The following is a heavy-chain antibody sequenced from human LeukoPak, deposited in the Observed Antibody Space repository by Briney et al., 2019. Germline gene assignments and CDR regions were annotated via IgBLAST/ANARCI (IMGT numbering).Heavy chain of an antibody. V-gene: IGHV3-30*04. CDR3: ARAHYYDLDY. Sequence: GGSLRLSCIASGFTFSTYPMHWVRQAPGKGLEWVAVISYDGSATSYAESVKGRFTFSRDNSKNTLYLQMNSLRGEDTAVYYCARAHYYDLDYWGQGTLVTVSS. CDR2: ISYDGSAT. CDR1: GFTFSTYP. J-gene: IGHJ4*02. D-gene: IGHD3-22*01.